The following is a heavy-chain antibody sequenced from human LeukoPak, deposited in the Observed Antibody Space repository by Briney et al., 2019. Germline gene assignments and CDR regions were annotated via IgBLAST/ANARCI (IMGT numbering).Heavy chain of an antibody. Sequence: PSGTLSLTCAVYGGSFSGYYWSWIRQPPGKGLEWIGEINHSGSTNYNPSLKSRVTISVDTSKNQFSLKLSSVTAADTAVYYCARHDLDYDFWSVPEVWGQGTLVTVSS. CDR2: INHSGST. CDR1: GGSFSGYY. D-gene: IGHD3-3*01. V-gene: IGHV4-34*01. CDR3: ARHDLDYDFWSVPEV. J-gene: IGHJ4*02.